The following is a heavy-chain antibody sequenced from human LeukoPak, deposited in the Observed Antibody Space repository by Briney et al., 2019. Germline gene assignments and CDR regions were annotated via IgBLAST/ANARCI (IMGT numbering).Heavy chain of an antibody. CDR1: GFTLRTYG. D-gene: IGHD2-15*01. CDR3: AKVIGGSSFWYARGFDY. V-gene: IGHV3-30*02. CDR2: IRNDESNK. Sequence: PGGSLRLSCAASGFTLRTYGMHWVRQAPGKRLEWVAFIRNDESNKYYADSVKGRFTISRDNSKNTLYLQTNSLRPEDTAVYFCAKVIGGSSFWYARGFDYWGQGTLVTVSS. J-gene: IGHJ4*02.